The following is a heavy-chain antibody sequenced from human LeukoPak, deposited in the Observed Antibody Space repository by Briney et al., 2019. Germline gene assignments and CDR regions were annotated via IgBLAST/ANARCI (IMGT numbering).Heavy chain of an antibody. CDR1: GFIFDNYA. CDR2: ISWNSNNV. V-gene: IGHV3-9*01. J-gene: IGHJ4*02. D-gene: IGHD2-15*01. CDR3: TKAPQADCSGSGCYSPSGLFDF. Sequence: GGSLRLSCAASGFIFDNYAMHWVRQAPGKGLEWVSGISWNSNNVAYAASVKGRFNISRDNDKNAVFLQMNSLRPEDTAIYYCTKAPQADCSGSGCYSPSGLFDFWGQGALIIVSS.